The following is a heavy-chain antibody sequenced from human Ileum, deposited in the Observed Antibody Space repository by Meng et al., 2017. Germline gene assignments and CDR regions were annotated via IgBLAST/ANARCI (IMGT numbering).Heavy chain of an antibody. CDR3: ARARSYEYVSGRFYVYEFDS. Sequence: GESLKISCTGSGYSFTNYWIGWVRQMPGKGLEWMGIINPGDSETRYSPAFQGQVTISVDKSINTAYLQWSSLKASGTAMYYCARARSYEYVSGRFYVYEFDSWGQGTLVTVSS. CDR2: INPGDSET. J-gene: IGHJ5*01. V-gene: IGHV5-51*01. D-gene: IGHD3-10*01. CDR1: GYSFTNYW.